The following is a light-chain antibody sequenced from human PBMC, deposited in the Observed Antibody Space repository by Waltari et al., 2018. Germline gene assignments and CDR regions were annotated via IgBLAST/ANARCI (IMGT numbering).Light chain of an antibody. Sequence: QSALTQPASVSGSPGQSITIPCTGTSSDVGFYNLVSWYQQHPGKAPELVGYEVISRPAGVSNRFSGSKSGNTASLTISGLQAEDEADDYCCSYAGRNIWVFGGGTKLTVL. J-gene: IGLJ3*02. V-gene: IGLV2-23*02. CDR3: CSYAGRNIWV. CDR2: EVI. CDR1: SSDVGFYNL.